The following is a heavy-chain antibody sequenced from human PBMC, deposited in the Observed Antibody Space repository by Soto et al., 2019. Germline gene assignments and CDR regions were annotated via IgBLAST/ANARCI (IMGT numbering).Heavy chain of an antibody. CDR1: HGSITNSAFK. D-gene: IGHD6-19*01. J-gene: IGHJ6*02. Sequence: GTLSLTCTMSHGSITNSAFKWAWIRQPPGKGLEWVGSIYYSGTMYYNPSFQSRVTISVDTSTNQFSLKLSSVTAADTAVYYCARGYSSGWDSLNYYGMDVWGQGTTVTVSS. CDR3: ARGYSSGWDSLNYYGMDV. V-gene: IGHV4-39*01. CDR2: IYYSGTM.